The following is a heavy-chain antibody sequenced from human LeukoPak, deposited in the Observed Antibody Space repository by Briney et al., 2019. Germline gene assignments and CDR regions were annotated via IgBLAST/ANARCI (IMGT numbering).Heavy chain of an antibody. V-gene: IGHV3-15*01. J-gene: IGHJ4*02. Sequence: GGSLRLSCAASGFTFSNAWMSWVRQAPGKGLEWVGRIKSKADGGTTDYSTPVKGRFIISRDDSKNTLYLQMNSLETEDTAVYYCTTPLRWELNERVYWGQGTLVTVSS. CDR3: TTPLRWELNERVY. CDR1: GFTFSNAW. CDR2: IKSKADGGTT. D-gene: IGHD4-23*01.